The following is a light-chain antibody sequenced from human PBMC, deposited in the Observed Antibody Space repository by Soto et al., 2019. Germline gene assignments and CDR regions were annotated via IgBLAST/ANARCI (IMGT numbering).Light chain of an antibody. V-gene: IGKV1-33*01. J-gene: IGKJ3*01. CDR2: DAS. CDR3: QQYSNSPSFT. CDR1: QDIRNY. Sequence: DIQMTQSPSSLSASIGDRVTITCQASQDIRNYLNWYQHKAGKAPQLLIFDASNLQRGVPSRFSGSGSGTDVTFTISSLQPEDIATYYCQQYSNSPSFTFGPGTKVDIK.